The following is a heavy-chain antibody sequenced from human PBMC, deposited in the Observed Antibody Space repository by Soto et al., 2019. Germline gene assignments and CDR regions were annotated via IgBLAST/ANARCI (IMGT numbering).Heavy chain of an antibody. J-gene: IGHJ4*02. CDR3: AMSMTTVTRRKLDYFDY. Sequence: SETLSLSCAVCGGSVSGYYWSWIRQPPGKGLEWIGEINHSGSTNYNPSLKSRVTISVDTSKNQFSLKLSSVTAADTAVYYCAMSMTTVTRRKLDYFDYWGQGTLVTVSS. V-gene: IGHV4-34*01. CDR2: INHSGST. CDR1: GGSVSGYY. D-gene: IGHD4-17*01.